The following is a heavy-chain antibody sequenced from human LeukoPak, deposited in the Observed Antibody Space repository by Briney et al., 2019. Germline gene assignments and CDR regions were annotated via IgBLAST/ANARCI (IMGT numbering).Heavy chain of an antibody. V-gene: IGHV3-7*01. CDR2: IKQGGSEK. CDR1: GFIFSSHW. D-gene: IGHD4-17*01. Sequence: GGSLRLSCAASGFIFSSHWMTWVRQVPGKGLEFVASIKQGGSEKYYADSVKGRFTVSRDNAKNSLNLQMNSLSAGDTAVYYCARGPNYGDRVDYHYSWGQGTKVTLSS. J-gene: IGHJ4*02. CDR3: ARGPNYGDRVDYHYS.